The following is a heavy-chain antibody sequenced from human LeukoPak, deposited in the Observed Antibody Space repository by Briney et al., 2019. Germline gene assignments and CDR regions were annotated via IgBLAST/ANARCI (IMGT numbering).Heavy chain of an antibody. V-gene: IGHV3-23*01. Sequence: GGSLRLSCAASGFTFSSSAMNWVRQASGKGLEWVSAISAGGGSTYYADSVKGRFTISRDNAENTLYLQMNSLRVEDTAVYYCARDVGSGWYHFDNWGQGTLVTVSS. J-gene: IGHJ4*02. CDR2: ISAGGGST. CDR3: ARDVGSGWYHFDN. CDR1: GFTFSSSA. D-gene: IGHD6-19*01.